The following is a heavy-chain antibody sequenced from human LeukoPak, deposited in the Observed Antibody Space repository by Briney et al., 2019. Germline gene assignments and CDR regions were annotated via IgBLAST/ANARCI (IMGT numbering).Heavy chain of an antibody. D-gene: IGHD1-26*01. CDR2: TSTSGST. J-gene: IGHJ4*02. V-gene: IGHV4-61*02. Sequence: SQTLSLTCTVSGGSVSSGSYFWSWIRQPAGKGLEWIGRTSTSGSTNYNPSLKSRVTISRDTSKNQFSLKLSTVTAADTAVYYCAGQVGYFDYWGQGTLVTVSS. CDR1: GGSVSSGSYF. CDR3: AGQVGYFDY.